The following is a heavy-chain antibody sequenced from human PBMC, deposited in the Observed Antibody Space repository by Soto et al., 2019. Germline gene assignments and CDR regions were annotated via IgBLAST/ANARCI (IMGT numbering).Heavy chain of an antibody. Sequence: SETLSLTCAVYGGSFSGYYWSWIRQPPGKGLEWIGEINHSGNTNYNPSLKSRVTISVNTSKNQFSLRLTSVTAADTAVYYCARAAVTHERYHYGMDVWGQGTTVTVSS. CDR3: ARAAVTHERYHYGMDV. D-gene: IGHD4-17*01. J-gene: IGHJ6*02. CDR1: GGSFSGYY. V-gene: IGHV4-34*01. CDR2: INHSGNT.